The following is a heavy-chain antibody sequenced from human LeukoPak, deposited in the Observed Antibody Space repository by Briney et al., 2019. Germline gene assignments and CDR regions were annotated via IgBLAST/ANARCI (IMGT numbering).Heavy chain of an antibody. J-gene: IGHJ4*02. D-gene: IGHD3-22*01. V-gene: IGHV1-18*01. Sequence: ASVKVSCKASGDTFTSNVINWVRQAPGQGLEWMGWISAYNGNTKYAQKFQGRVTMTTDTSTSTAYMELRSLRSDDTAVYYCARDVYYDSSGYYRAPFDYWGQGTLVTVAS. CDR2: ISAYNGNT. CDR3: ARDVYYDSSGYYRAPFDY. CDR1: GDTFTSNV.